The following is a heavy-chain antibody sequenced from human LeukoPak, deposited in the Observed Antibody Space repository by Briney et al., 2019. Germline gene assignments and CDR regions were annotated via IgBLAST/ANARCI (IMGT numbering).Heavy chain of an antibody. CDR1: GFTFSDYY. CDR2: ISSSGSTI. J-gene: IGHJ4*02. D-gene: IGHD6-13*01. V-gene: IGHV3-11*01. Sequence: GGSLRLSCAASGFTFSDYYMSWIRQAPGKGLEWVSYISSSGSTIYYADSVKGRFTISRDNAKNSLYLQMNSLRAEDTAVYYCARDYMGTDRGQQPIDYWGQGTLVTVSS. CDR3: ARDYMGTDRGQQPIDY.